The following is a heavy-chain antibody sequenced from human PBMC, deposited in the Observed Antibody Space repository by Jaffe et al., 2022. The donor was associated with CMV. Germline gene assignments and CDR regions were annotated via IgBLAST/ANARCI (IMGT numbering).Heavy chain of an antibody. D-gene: IGHD4-17*01. CDR1: GFTFGDYA. V-gene: IGHV3-49*05. CDR2: IRSKAYGGTT. Sequence: EVQLVESGGGLVKPGRSLRLSCTASGFTFGDYAMSWFRQAPGKGLEWVGFIRSKAYGGTTEYAASVKGRFTISRDDSKSIAYLQMNSLKTEDTAVYYCTRVSPPYGDYVPDWYFDLWGRGTLVTVSS. J-gene: IGHJ2*01. CDR3: TRVSPPYGDYVPDWYFDL.